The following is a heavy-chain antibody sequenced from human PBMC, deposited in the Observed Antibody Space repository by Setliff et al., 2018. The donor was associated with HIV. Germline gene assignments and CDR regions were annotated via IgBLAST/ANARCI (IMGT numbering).Heavy chain of an antibody. CDR2: IYHSGST. Sequence: PSETLSLTCAVSGYSISSGYYWGWIRQPPGKGLAWIGSIYHSGSTYYNPSLKSRVTISVDTSKNQFPLKLSSVTAADTAVYYCARLPGTTSPHVGWFDPWGQGTLVTVSS. V-gene: IGHV4-38-2*01. D-gene: IGHD1-7*01. CDR3: ARLPGTTSPHVGWFDP. CDR1: GYSISSGYY. J-gene: IGHJ5*02.